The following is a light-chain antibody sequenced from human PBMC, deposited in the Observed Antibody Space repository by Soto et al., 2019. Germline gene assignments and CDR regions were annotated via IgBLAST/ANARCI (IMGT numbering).Light chain of an antibody. CDR1: SSDIGGYKY. J-gene: IGLJ1*01. V-gene: IGLV2-14*01. CDR2: EVN. Sequence: QSFLTQPASVSGSPGQSITISCTGTSSDIGGYKYVSWYQQHPGKVPKLMIYEVNTRPSGISNRFSGSKSGNTASLTISGLQAEDEADYYCTSYTSSSTLVFGTGTKVTVL. CDR3: TSYTSSSTLV.